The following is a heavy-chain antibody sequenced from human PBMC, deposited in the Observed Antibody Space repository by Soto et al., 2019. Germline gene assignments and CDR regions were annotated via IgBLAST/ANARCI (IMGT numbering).Heavy chain of an antibody. J-gene: IGHJ3*02. V-gene: IGHV1-18*01. CDR2: ISAYNGNT. Sequence: ASVKVSCKASGYTFTSYGISWVRQAPGQGLEWMGWISAYNGNTNYAQKLQGRVTMTTDTSTSTAYMELRSLRSDDTAVYYCARGGCSGGSCYLSGAFDIWGQGTMVTVSS. D-gene: IGHD2-15*01. CDR1: GYTFTSYG. CDR3: ARGGCSGGSCYLSGAFDI.